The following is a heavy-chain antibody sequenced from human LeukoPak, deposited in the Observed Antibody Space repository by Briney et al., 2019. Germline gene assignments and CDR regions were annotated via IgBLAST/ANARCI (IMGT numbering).Heavy chain of an antibody. CDR2: IWYDGSNT. CDR1: GFTFSSYG. V-gene: IGHV3-33*01. J-gene: IGHJ4*02. Sequence: TGGSLILSCAASGFTFSSYGMHWVRQAPGKGLEWVAMIWYDGSNTYYADSVKGRFTISRDNSKNTLFLQMDSLRAEDTAVYYCARDRSTTHFDYWGQGTLVTVSS. CDR3: ARDRSTTHFDY. D-gene: IGHD5/OR15-5a*01.